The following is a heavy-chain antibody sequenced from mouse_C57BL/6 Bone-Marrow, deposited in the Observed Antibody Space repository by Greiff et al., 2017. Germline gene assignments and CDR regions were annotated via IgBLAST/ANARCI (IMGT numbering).Heavy chain of an antibody. CDR2: MYPGDGDT. Sequence: VQGVESGPELVKPGASVKISCKASGYAFSSSWMNWVKQRPGKGLEWIGRMYPGDGDTNYNGKFKGKATLTADKSSSTAYMQLSSLTSEDSAVYFCAREDSSGWFAYWGQGTLVTVSA. CDR3: AREDSSGWFAY. J-gene: IGHJ3*01. D-gene: IGHD3-2*02. V-gene: IGHV1-82*01. CDR1: GYAFSSSW.